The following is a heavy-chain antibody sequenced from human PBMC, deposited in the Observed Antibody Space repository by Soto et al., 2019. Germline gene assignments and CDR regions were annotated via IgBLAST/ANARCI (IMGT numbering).Heavy chain of an antibody. J-gene: IGHJ6*02. D-gene: IGHD3-10*01. CDR3: ARDTPVRYCYYGMDV. CDR2: IYYSGST. CDR1: GGSISSYY. V-gene: IGHV4-59*01. Sequence: QVQLQESGPGLVKPSETLSLTCTVSGGSISSYYWSWIRQPPGKGLEWIGYIYYSGSTNYNPSLKRLVTISVDTSKNQSSLKLSSVTAADTAVYYCARDTPVRYCYYGMDVWGQGTTVTVSS.